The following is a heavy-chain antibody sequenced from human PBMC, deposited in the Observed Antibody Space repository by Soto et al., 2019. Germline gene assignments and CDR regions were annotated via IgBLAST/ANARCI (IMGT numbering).Heavy chain of an antibody. CDR1: GDSVSRNGAA. CDR3: ARGHAGTMDV. CDR2: TYYRSKWNN. D-gene: IGHD1-1*01. V-gene: IGHV6-1*01. Sequence: TLSLTCAISGDSVSRNGAAWNWIRQSPSRGLQWLGRTYYRSKWNNDYAVSVKSRITINPDTSKNPFSLQLNSVTPEDTAVYYCARGHAGTMDVWGQGTTVTVSS. J-gene: IGHJ6*02.